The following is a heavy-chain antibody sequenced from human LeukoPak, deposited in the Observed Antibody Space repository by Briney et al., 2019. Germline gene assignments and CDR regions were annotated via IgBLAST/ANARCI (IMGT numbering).Heavy chain of an antibody. D-gene: IGHD1-20*01. Sequence: SETLSLTCTVSGGSISSSSYYWGWIRQPPGKGLEWIGSIYYSGSTYYHPSLKSRVTISVDTSKNQFSLKLSSVTAADTAVYYCARVGEGYNWNYDDYWGQGTLVTVSS. J-gene: IGHJ4*02. CDR1: GGSISSSSYY. CDR2: IYYSGST. V-gene: IGHV4-39*07. CDR3: ARVGEGYNWNYDDY.